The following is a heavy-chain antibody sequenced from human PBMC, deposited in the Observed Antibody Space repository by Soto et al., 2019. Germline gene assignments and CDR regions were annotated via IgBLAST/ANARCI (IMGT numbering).Heavy chain of an antibody. D-gene: IGHD2-2*01. CDR1: GYTFTSYA. Sequence: ASVKVSCKASGYTFTSYAMHWVRQAPGQRLEWMGWINAGNGNTKYSQKFQGRVTITRDTSASTAYMELSSLRSEDTAVYYCARGEQDIVVVPAAWGVVYWGQGTLVTVSS. V-gene: IGHV1-3*01. CDR3: ARGEQDIVVVPAAWGVVY. CDR2: INAGNGNT. J-gene: IGHJ4*02.